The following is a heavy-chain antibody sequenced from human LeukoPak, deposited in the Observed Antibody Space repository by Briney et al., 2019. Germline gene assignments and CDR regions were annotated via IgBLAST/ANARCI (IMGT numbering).Heavy chain of an antibody. CDR1: GGSFSGYY. V-gene: IGHV4-34*01. J-gene: IGHJ4*02. Sequence: SETLSLTCAVSGGSFSGYYWSWIRQPPGKGLEWIGEINHSGSTNYNPSLKSRVTISVDTSKNQFSLKLSSVTAADTAVYYCARGDGRDGYKGRLDYWGQGTLVTVSS. D-gene: IGHD5-24*01. CDR2: INHSGST. CDR3: ARGDGRDGYKGRLDY.